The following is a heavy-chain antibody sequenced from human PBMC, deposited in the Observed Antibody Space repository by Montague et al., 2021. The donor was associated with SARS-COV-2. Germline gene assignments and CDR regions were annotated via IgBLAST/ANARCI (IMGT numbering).Heavy chain of an antibody. J-gene: IGHJ4*02. CDR2: ISGSGGTT. D-gene: IGHD3-22*01. Sequence: SLRLSCAASGFTFSYYAMSWVRQAPGKGLAWVSTISGSGGTTYYADSVKGWFTISRDNSKNTLYLRMNSLRAEDTAVYYCAKAHYYDSSGYYFWGQGTLVTVSS. V-gene: IGHV3-23*01. CDR3: AKAHYYDSSGYYF. CDR1: GFTFSYYA.